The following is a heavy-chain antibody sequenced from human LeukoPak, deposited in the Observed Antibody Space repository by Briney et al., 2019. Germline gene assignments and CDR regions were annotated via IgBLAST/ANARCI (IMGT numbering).Heavy chain of an antibody. CDR3: ARVKNWAFDY. D-gene: IGHD2/OR15-2a*01. J-gene: IGHJ4*02. Sequence: GGSLRLSCAASGVTFSSYAMHWVRQAPGKGLEWEAVISYDGSNKYYADSVKGRFTISRDNSKNTLYLQMNSLRAEDTAVYYCARVKNWAFDYWGQGTLVTVSS. CDR2: ISYDGSNK. V-gene: IGHV3-30*01. CDR1: GVTFSSYA.